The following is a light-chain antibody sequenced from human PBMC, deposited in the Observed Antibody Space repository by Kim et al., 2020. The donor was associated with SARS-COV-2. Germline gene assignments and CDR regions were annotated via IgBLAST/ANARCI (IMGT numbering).Light chain of an antibody. J-gene: IGKJ1*01. CDR2: GAS. CDR1: PSVSSN. Sequence: EIVMTQSPATLSVSPGERATLSCRASPSVSSNLAWYQQKPGQAPRLLIYGASTRATGIPARFSGSGSGTEFTLTISSLQSEDFAVYYCQQYNNWPPATFGQGTKVDIK. CDR3: QQYNNWPPAT. V-gene: IGKV3-15*01.